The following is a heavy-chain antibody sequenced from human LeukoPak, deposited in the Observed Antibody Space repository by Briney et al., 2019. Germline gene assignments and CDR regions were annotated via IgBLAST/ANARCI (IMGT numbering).Heavy chain of an antibody. V-gene: IGHV3-66*04. CDR1: GFTFTSYG. Sequence: GGSLRLSCAASGFTFTSYGMTWVRQAPGKGLEWVSVIYSGSSTYYADSVKGRFTISRDNSKNTLYLQMNGLRAEDTAVYYCARHGSITMVRGRLRYYYMDVWGKGTTVTISS. D-gene: IGHD3-10*01. J-gene: IGHJ6*03. CDR3: ARHGSITMVRGRLRYYYMDV. CDR2: IYSGSST.